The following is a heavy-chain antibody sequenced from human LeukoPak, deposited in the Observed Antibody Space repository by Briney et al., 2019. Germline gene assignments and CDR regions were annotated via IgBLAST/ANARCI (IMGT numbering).Heavy chain of an antibody. CDR2: IIPIFGTA. J-gene: IGHJ4*02. CDR1: GGTFSSYA. Sequence: SVKVSCKASGGTFSSYAISWVRQAPGQGLEWMGGIIPIFGTANYAQKFTITTDESTSTAYMELSSLRSEDTAVYYCARAPYYYDSSGTVYWGQGTLVTVSS. D-gene: IGHD3-22*01. V-gene: IGHV1-69*05. CDR3: ARAPYYYDSSGTVY.